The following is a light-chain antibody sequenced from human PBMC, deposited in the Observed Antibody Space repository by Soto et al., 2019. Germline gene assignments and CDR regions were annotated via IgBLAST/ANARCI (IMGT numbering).Light chain of an antibody. Sequence: NFMLTQPHSVSESPGKTVTISCTRSSGSIASNYVQWYQQRPGSSRTTVIYEDNQRPSGVPDRFSGSIDSSSNSASLTISGLETEDEADYYCQSYDATNQVFGGGTKLTVL. V-gene: IGLV6-57*01. CDR2: EDN. J-gene: IGLJ3*02. CDR3: QSYDATNQV. CDR1: SGSIASNY.